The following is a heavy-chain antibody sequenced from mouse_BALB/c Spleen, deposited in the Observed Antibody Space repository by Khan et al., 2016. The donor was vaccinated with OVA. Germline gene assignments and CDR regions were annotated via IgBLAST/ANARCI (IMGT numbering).Heavy chain of an antibody. J-gene: IGHJ2*01. D-gene: IGHD1-1*01. CDR2: ISYNGNT. V-gene: IGHV3-2*02. CDR3: ARVYGGDFDY. Sequence: EVKLLESGPGLVKPSQSLSLTCTVTGYSITTDYAWNWIRQFPGNKLEWMGFISYNGNTKYNPSLKRRISITRDTSKNQFFLQLKAVTTEDTARYYCARVYGGDFDYWGQGTTLTVSS. CDR1: GYSITTDYA.